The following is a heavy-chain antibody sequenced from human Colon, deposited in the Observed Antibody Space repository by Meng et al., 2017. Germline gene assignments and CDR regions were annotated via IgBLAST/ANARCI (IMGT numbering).Heavy chain of an antibody. J-gene: IGHJ4*02. CDR3: ARVEGMTAATTVTYYFDY. V-gene: IGHV3-74*01. Sequence: GESLKISCAASGFTFSRYWMHWVRQAPGKGLEWVSVINGDGSSTNYADSVKGRFTISRDTAKNTVYLQMNSLRAEDTAVYYCARVEGMTAATTVTYYFDYWGQGTLVTVSS. D-gene: IGHD4-17*01. CDR2: INGDGSST. CDR1: GFTFSRYW.